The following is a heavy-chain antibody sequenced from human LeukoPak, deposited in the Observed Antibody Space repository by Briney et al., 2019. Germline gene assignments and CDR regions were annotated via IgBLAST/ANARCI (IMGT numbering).Heavy chain of an antibody. V-gene: IGHV3-48*01. J-gene: IGHJ4*02. CDR1: GFTFSSYS. CDR3: ARDYFHRRGGWYELDY. Sequence: GGSLRLSCAASGFTFSSYSMNWVRQAPGKGLEWVSYISSSSTIYYADSVKGRFTISRDNAKNSLYLQMNSLRAEDTAVYYCARDYFHRRGGWYELDYWGQGTLVTVSS. CDR2: ISSSSTI. D-gene: IGHD6-19*01.